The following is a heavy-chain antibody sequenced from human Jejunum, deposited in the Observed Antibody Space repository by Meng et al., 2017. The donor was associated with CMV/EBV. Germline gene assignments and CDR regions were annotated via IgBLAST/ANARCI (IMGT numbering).Heavy chain of an antibody. CDR3: ARGWRTLPPGL. D-gene: IGHD3/OR15-3a*01. V-gene: IGHV3-48*04. CDR2: IDSSSSTI. Sequence: CLGSYFIFSIYTMHWVRQTPGKCLEWVSYIDSSSSTIYYADSVKGRFTVSRDNAKSSLYLQMNSLRAEDTAVYHCARGWRTLPPGLWGQGTLVTVSS. J-gene: IGHJ4*02. CDR1: YFIFSIYT.